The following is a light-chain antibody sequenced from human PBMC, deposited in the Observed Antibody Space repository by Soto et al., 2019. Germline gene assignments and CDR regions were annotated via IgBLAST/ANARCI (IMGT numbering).Light chain of an antibody. V-gene: IGKV1-5*01. J-gene: IGKJ2*01. Sequence: DIQMTQSPSTLSASVGDRVTITCRASQSITSWLAWYQQKPGKAPKLLIYDASSLESGVPSRFSGSESGTEFTLTINSLQPDDVATYYCQQYSSYTTFGQGTKLEIK. CDR3: QQYSSYTT. CDR1: QSITSW. CDR2: DAS.